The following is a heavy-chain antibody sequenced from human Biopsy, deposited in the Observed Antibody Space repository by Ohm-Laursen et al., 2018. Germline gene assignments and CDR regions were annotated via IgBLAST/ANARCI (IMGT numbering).Heavy chain of an antibody. CDR2: FAPGNGKT. Sequence: ASVKVSCKVSGYTLTDLSMHWVRQAPGKGLEWMGGFAPGNGKTIYAQKFQGRVTMTEDTSTDTAYMELSNLRSEDTAVYYCAGDINNWNVNYWGQGTLVIVSS. J-gene: IGHJ4*02. V-gene: IGHV1-24*01. CDR3: AGDINNWNVNY. CDR1: GYTLTDLS. D-gene: IGHD1-20*01.